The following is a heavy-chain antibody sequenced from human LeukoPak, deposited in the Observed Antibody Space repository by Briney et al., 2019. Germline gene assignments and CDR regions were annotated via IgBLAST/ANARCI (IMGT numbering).Heavy chain of an antibody. CDR1: GYSISSDYY. D-gene: IGHD3-22*01. J-gene: IGHJ4*02. CDR2: IYHSGST. V-gene: IGHV4-38-2*02. Sequence: SETLSLTCTVSGYSISSDYYWGWIRQPPGKGLEWIGFIYHSGSTYYNPSLKSRVTISVDTSKNQFSLKLSSVTAADTAVYYCAREYYYDSSGYSNFDYWGQGTLVTVSS. CDR3: AREYYYDSSGYSNFDY.